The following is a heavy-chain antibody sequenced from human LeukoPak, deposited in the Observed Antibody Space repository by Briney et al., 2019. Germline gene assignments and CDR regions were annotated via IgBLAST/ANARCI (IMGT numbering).Heavy chain of an antibody. CDR1: GFTFGDYA. Sequence: GGSLRLSCTAPGFTFGDYAMSWFRQAPGKGLEWVGFIRSKAYGGTTEYAASVKGRFTISRDDSKSIAYLQMNSLKTEYTAVYYCTRDIGGRTYYYDSSGYSPAGHWFDPWGQGTLVTVSS. D-gene: IGHD3-22*01. V-gene: IGHV3-49*03. CDR3: TRDIGGRTYYYDSSGYSPAGHWFDP. J-gene: IGHJ5*02. CDR2: IRSKAYGGTT.